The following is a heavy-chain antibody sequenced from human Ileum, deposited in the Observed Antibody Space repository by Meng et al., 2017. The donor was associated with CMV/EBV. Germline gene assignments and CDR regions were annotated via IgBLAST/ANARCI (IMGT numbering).Heavy chain of an antibody. CDR1: GFSFHNHA. CDR2: IWYDGITK. D-gene: IGHD3-22*01. CDR3: ARNYYTGPPSLRVDV. J-gene: IGHJ6*02. V-gene: IGHV3-30*04. Sequence: GESLKISCATSGFSFHNHAKFWVRQAPGKGLEWVAVIWYDGITKNYADSVKGRFSISRDISKNTLYLQMDNLRTEDTATYYCARNYYTGPPSLRVDVWGQGTTVTVSS.